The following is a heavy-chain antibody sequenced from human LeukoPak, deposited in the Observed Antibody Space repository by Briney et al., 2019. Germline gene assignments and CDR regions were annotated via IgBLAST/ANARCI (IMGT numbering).Heavy chain of an antibody. CDR2: IYYSGST. CDR1: GGSFSGYY. Sequence: SETLSLTCAVYGGSFSGYYWSWIRQPPGKGLEWIGSIYYSGSTYYNPSLKSRVTISVDTSKNQFSLKLSSVTAADTAVYYCAGYYGPDAFDIWGQGTMVTVSS. D-gene: IGHD2/OR15-2a*01. V-gene: IGHV4-34*01. CDR3: AGYYGPDAFDI. J-gene: IGHJ3*02.